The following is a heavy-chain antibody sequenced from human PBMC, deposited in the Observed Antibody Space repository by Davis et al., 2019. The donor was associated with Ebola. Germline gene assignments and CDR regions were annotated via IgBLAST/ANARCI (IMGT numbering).Heavy chain of an antibody. Sequence: PGGSLRLSCAASGFTFSSYSMNWVRQAPGKGLEWVSSISSSSSYIYYADSVKGRFTISRDNAKNSLYLQMNSLRAEDTAVYYCARAREQLLSYYFDYWGQGTLVTVSS. CDR1: GFTFSSYS. CDR2: ISSSSSYI. J-gene: IGHJ4*02. V-gene: IGHV3-21*01. CDR3: ARAREQLLSYYFDY. D-gene: IGHD6-19*01.